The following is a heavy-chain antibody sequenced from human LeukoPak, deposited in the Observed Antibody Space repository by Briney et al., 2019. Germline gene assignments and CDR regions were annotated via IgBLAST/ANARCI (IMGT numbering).Heavy chain of an antibody. CDR3: ARRAQVERRHSQFDY. D-gene: IGHD1-1*01. CDR1: GYTFTSYG. V-gene: IGHV1-18*01. J-gene: IGHJ4*02. CDR2: ISAYNGNT. Sequence: ASVTVSCKASGYTFTSYGISWVRQAPGQGLEWMGWISAYNGNTNYAQKLQGRVTMTTDTSTSTAYMELRSLRSDDTAVYYCARRAQVERRHSQFDYWGQGTLVTVSS.